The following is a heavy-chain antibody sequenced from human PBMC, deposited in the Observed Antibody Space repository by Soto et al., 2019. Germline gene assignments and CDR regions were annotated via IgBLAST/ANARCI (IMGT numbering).Heavy chain of an antibody. CDR2: IYHSGST. CDR3: ARAEEDYYGSGSYYFDY. D-gene: IGHD3-10*01. CDR1: GGSISSGGYS. V-gene: IGHV4-30-2*01. Sequence: PSETLSLTCAVSGGSISSGGYSWSWIRQPPGKGLEWIGYIYHSGSTYYNPSLKSRVTISVDRSKNQFSLKLSSVTAADTAVYYCARAEEDYYGSGSYYFDYWGQGTLVNVPQ. J-gene: IGHJ4*02.